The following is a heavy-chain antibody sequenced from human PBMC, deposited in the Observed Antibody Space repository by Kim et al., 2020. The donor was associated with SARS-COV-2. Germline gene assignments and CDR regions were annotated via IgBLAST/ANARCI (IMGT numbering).Heavy chain of an antibody. J-gene: IGHJ6*03. Sequence: ADSVKGRFTISRDNAKNSLCLQMNSLRAEDTAVYYCVGWAPWGNYYMDVWGKGTTVTVSS. D-gene: IGHD3-16*01. V-gene: IGHV3-48*03. CDR3: VGWAPWGNYYMDV.